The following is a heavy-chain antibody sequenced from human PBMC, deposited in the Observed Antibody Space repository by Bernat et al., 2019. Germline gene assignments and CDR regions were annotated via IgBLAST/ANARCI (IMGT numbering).Heavy chain of an antibody. J-gene: IGHJ4*02. CDR2: IYYSVNT. CDR1: GGSISSSSYY. D-gene: IGHD2-15*01. V-gene: IGHV4-39*01. CDR3: ARGPRGKVAAAHFDY. Sequence: QLQLQESGPGLVKPSETLSLTCTVSGGSISSSSYYWGWIRQPPGKGLEWIGSIYYSVNTYYNPSLKSRVTISVDTSKNQFSLKLSSVTAADTAVYYCARGPRGKVAAAHFDYWGQGTLVTVSS.